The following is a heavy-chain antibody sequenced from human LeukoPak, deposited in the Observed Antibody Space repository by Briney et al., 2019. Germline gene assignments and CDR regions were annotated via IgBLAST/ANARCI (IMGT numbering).Heavy chain of an antibody. CDR2: INPNSGGT. CDR3: ATKLGLDAFDI. Sequence: ASVKVSCKASGYTFTSYGISWVRQAPGQGLEWMGRINPNSGGTNYAQKFQGRVTMTRDTSISTAYMELSRLRSDDTAVYYCATKLGLDAFDIWGQGTMVTVSS. V-gene: IGHV1-2*06. CDR1: GYTFTSYG. D-gene: IGHD7-27*01. J-gene: IGHJ3*02.